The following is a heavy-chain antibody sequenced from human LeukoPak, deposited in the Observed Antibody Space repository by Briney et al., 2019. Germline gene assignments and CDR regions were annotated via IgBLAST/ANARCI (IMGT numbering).Heavy chain of an antibody. CDR2: INPNSGGT. Sequence: ASVKVSCKASGYTFTGYYMHWVRQAPGQGLEWMGWINPNSGGTNYAQKFQGRVTMTGDTSISTAYMELSRLRSDDTAVYYCARGIAAAAWYYFDYWGQGTLVTVSS. V-gene: IGHV1-2*02. CDR3: ARGIAAAAWYYFDY. J-gene: IGHJ4*02. CDR1: GYTFTGYY. D-gene: IGHD6-13*01.